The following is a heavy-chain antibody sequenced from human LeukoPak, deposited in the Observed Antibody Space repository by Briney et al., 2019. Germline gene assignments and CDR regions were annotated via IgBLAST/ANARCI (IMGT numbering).Heavy chain of an antibody. Sequence: GGSLRLSCAASGFTVSSNYMSWVRQAPGKGLEWVSVIYSGGSTYYADSVKGRFTITRDNSKNTLYLQMNSPRAEDTAVYYCARVNLEHFDYWGQGTLVTVSS. D-gene: IGHD1-1*01. J-gene: IGHJ4*02. CDR3: ARVNLEHFDY. CDR2: IYSGGST. V-gene: IGHV3-53*01. CDR1: GFTVSSNY.